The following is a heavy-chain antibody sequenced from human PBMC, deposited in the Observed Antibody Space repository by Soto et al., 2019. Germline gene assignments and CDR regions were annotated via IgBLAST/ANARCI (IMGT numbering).Heavy chain of an antibody. D-gene: IGHD6-13*01. V-gene: IGHV3-30-3*01. CDR3: AREQQQLAYAHNWFDP. CDR1: GFTFSSYA. Sequence: GGSLRLSCAASGFTFSSYAMHWFRQAPGKGLEWVAVISYDGSNKYYADSVKGRFTISRDNSKNTLYLQMNSLRAEDTAVYYCAREQQQLAYAHNWFDPWGQGTLVTVSS. CDR2: ISYDGSNK. J-gene: IGHJ5*02.